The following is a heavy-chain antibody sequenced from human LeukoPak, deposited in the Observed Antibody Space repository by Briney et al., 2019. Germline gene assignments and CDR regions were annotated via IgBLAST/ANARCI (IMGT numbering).Heavy chain of an antibody. D-gene: IGHD3-10*01. Sequence: GGSLRLSCAASGFTFDSYAMNWVRQAPGKGLEWVSAISGSGGSTYYADSVKGRFTISRDNSKNTLFLQMNSLRAEDTAVYYCAKSYGSGSYSGFWDYWGQGTLVTVSS. J-gene: IGHJ4*02. CDR3: AKSYGSGSYSGFWDY. V-gene: IGHV3-23*01. CDR1: GFTFDSYA. CDR2: ISGSGGST.